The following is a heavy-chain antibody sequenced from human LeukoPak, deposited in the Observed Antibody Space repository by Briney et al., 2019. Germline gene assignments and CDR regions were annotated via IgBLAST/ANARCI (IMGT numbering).Heavy chain of an antibody. CDR1: GGTFSSYA. Sequence: ASVKVSCKASGGTFSSYAISWVRQAPGQGLEWMGGFDPEDGETIYAQKFQGRVTMTEDTSTDTAYMELSSLRSEDTAVYYCASLASIAVAGFDYWGQGTLVTVSS. CDR2: FDPEDGET. V-gene: IGHV1-24*01. J-gene: IGHJ4*02. D-gene: IGHD6-19*01. CDR3: ASLASIAVAGFDY.